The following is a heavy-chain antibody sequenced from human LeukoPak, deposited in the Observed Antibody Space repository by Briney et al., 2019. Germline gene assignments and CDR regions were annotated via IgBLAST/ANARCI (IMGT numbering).Heavy chain of an antibody. CDR1: GFTFDDYA. J-gene: IGHJ3*02. Sequence: GGSLRLSCAASGFTFDDYAMHWVRQAPGKGLEWVSGISWNSGSIGYADSVKGRFTISRDNAKNSLYLQMNSLRAEDTALYYCAKDMGYSYGPGGEGAFDIWGQGTMVTVSS. CDR2: ISWNSGSI. V-gene: IGHV3-9*01. D-gene: IGHD5-18*01. CDR3: AKDMGYSYGPGGEGAFDI.